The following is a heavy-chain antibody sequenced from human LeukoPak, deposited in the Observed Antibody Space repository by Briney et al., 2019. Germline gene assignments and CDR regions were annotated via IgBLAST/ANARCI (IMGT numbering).Heavy chain of an antibody. Sequence: GGSLRLSCAASGFTVSSNYMSWVRQAPGKGLEWVSVIYSGGSTYYADSVKGRFTISRDNPKNTLYLQMNSLRAEDTAVYYCARAVAGTFYFDYWGQGTLVTVSS. CDR3: ARAVAGTFYFDY. CDR1: GFTVSSNY. V-gene: IGHV3-66*01. J-gene: IGHJ4*02. D-gene: IGHD6-19*01. CDR2: IYSGGST.